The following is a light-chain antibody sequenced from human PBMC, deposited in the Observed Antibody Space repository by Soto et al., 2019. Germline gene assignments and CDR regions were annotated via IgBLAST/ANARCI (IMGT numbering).Light chain of an antibody. CDR1: QSVSNF. CDR3: QQRRNWPGT. CDR2: DAS. V-gene: IGKV3-11*01. Sequence: EIVLTQSPGTLSLSPRERATLSCRASQSVSNFLAWYQQKPGQAPRLLIYDASNRATGIPARFSGSGSGTDFTLTISSLEPEDFAIYYCQQRRNWPGTFGPGTKVDI. J-gene: IGKJ3*01.